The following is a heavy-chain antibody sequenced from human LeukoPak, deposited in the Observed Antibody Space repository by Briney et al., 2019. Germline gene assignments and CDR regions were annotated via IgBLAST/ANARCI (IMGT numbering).Heavy chain of an antibody. CDR1: GYTLTELS. V-gene: IGHV1-24*01. J-gene: IGHJ6*02. CDR2: FDPEDGET. CDR3: ARDSPRADFWSRHYYYGMDV. D-gene: IGHD3-3*01. Sequence: ASVKVSCKVSGYTLTELSMHWVRQAPGKGLEGMGGFDPEDGETIYAQKFQGRVTMTEDTSTDTAYMELSSLRSEDTAVYYCARDSPRADFWSRHYYYGMDVWGQGTTVTVSS.